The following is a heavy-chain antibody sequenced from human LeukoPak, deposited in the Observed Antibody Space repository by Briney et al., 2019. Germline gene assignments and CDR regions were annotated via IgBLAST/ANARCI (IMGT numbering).Heavy chain of an antibody. CDR2: ISGSGGST. D-gene: IGHD2-21*02. CDR3: AKGSHIVVVTANV. J-gene: IGHJ4*02. CDR1: GFTFSSYA. Sequence: GGSLRLSCAASGFTFSSYAMSWVRQAPGKGVEWVSAISGSGGSTYYADSVKGRFTISRDNSKNTLYLQMNSLRAEDTAVYYCAKGSHIVVVTANVWGQGTLVTVSS. V-gene: IGHV3-23*01.